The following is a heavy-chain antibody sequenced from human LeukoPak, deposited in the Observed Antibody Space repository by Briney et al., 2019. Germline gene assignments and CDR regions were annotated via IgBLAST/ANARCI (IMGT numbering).Heavy chain of an antibody. D-gene: IGHD5-18*01. V-gene: IGHV4-38-2*02. CDR1: TYSISSGYY. J-gene: IGHJ4*02. CDR3: ARIEAVTRGYNHAYYFDY. Sequence: SETLSLTCTVSTYSISSGYYWGWIRQPPGKGLEWIGNIYHNGNTYYNPSLKSRVTISVDTSKKQFSLKLRTATAADTAVYYCARIEAVTRGYNHAYYFDYWGXGTLVTVSS. CDR2: IYHNGNT.